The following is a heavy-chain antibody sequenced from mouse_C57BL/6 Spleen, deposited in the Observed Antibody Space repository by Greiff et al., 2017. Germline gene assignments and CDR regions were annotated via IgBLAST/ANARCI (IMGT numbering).Heavy chain of an antibody. CDR1: GYTFTSYW. D-gene: IGHD2-4*01. Sequence: QVQLQQSGTELVKPGASVKLSCKASGYTFTSYWMHWVKQRPGQGLEWIGNINPSNGGTNYNEKFKSKATLTVDKSSSTAYMQLSSLTSEDSAVYYCARPYYDYDGWYFDVWGTGTTVTVSS. V-gene: IGHV1-53*01. CDR2: INPSNGGT. CDR3: ARPYYDYDGWYFDV. J-gene: IGHJ1*03.